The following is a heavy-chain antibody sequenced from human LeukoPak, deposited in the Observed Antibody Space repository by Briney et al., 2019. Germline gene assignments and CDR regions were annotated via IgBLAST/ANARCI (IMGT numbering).Heavy chain of an antibody. J-gene: IGHJ4*02. D-gene: IGHD5-12*01. V-gene: IGHV3-30*04. CDR2: ISYDGSNK. CDR3: ARENSGYDSGLDY. CDR1: GFTFSNYA. Sequence: PGGSLRLSCAASGFTFSNYAMNWVRQAPGKGLEWVAVISYDGSNKYYADSVKGRFTISRDNSKNTLYLQMNSLRAEDTAVYYCARENSGYDSGLDYWGQGTLVTVSS.